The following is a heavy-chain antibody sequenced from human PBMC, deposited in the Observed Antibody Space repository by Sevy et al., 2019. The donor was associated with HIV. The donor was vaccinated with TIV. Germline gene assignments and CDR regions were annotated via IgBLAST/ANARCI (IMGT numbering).Heavy chain of an antibody. CDR3: ARGYCSSTSCYFDLDY. Sequence: GESLKISCKGSGYSFTSYWISWVRQMPGKGLEWMGRIDPSDSYTNYSPSFQGHVTISADKSISTAYLQWSSLKASDTAMYYWARGYCSSTSCYFDLDYWGQGTLVTVSS. V-gene: IGHV5-10-1*01. CDR1: GYSFTSYW. D-gene: IGHD2-2*01. CDR2: IDPSDSYT. J-gene: IGHJ4*02.